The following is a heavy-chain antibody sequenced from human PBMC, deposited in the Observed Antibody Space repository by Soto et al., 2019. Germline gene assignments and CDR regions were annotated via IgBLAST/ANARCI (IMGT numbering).Heavy chain of an antibody. CDR1: GFTFSTYW. CDR3: ASAIPFDD. D-gene: IGHD2-2*01. CDR2: INSDGITT. Sequence: EVQLVESGGGLVQPGGSLRLSCAASGFTFSTYWMHWVRQAPGKGLVWVSRINSDGITTTYADSVKGRFTISRDNAKNTLYPQMTRLRAEDTAVYYGASAIPFDDWGQGTLVTVSS. J-gene: IGHJ4*02. V-gene: IGHV3-74*01.